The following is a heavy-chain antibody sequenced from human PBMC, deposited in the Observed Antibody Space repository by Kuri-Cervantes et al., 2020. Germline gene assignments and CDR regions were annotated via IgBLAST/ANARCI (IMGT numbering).Heavy chain of an antibody. CDR1: GGSISPYY. CDR2: IFYTGST. J-gene: IGHJ6*02. Sequence: SETLSLTCTVSGGSISPYYWTWIRQPPGKGMEWIGYIFYTGSTNYNASLKSRVTISVDTSKNQFSLKLSCVTAADTAVYYCARGPRFYYYGMDVWGQGTTVTVSS. V-gene: IGHV4-59*12. D-gene: IGHD3-16*01. CDR3: ARGPRFYYYGMDV.